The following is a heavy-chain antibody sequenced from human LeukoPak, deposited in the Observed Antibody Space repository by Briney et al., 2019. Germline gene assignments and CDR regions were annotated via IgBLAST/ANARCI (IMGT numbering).Heavy chain of an antibody. V-gene: IGHV4-39*07. CDR2: IYYSGST. CDR1: GGSISSSSYY. J-gene: IGHJ4*02. CDR3: ARDHRIAARLIQDFDY. D-gene: IGHD6-6*01. Sequence: PSETLSLTCTASGGSISSSSYYWGWIRQPPGKGLEWIGSIYYSGSTYYNPSLKSRVTISVDTSKNQFSLKLSSVTAADTAVYYCARDHRIAARLIQDFDYWGQGTLVTVSS.